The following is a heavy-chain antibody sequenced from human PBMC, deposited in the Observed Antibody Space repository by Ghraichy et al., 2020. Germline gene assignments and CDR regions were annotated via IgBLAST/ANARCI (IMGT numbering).Heavy chain of an antibody. CDR3: ARDSSTAYYYYGMDV. J-gene: IGHJ6*02. V-gene: IGHV3-53*04. D-gene: IGHD4-17*01. Sequence: GGSLRLSCAASGFTVSSNYMSWVRQAPGKGLEWVSVIYSGGSTYYADSVKGRFTISRHNSKNTLYLQMNSLRAEDTAVYYCARDSSTAYYYYGMDVWGQGTTVTVSS. CDR1: GFTVSSNY. CDR2: IYSGGST.